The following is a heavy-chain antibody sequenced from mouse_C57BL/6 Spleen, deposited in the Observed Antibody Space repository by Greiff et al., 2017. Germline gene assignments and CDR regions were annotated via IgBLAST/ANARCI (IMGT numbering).Heavy chain of an antibody. CDR2: IWPGGGT. V-gene: IGHV2-9-1*01. Sequence: QVQLKESGPGLVAPSQSLSFTCTVSGFSLTSYAISWVRQPPGQGLEWLGVIWPGGGTNYNSALKSSLSNSKVNSKRQVFLKINSRQTDDTARYYCARRGDGLYAMDYWGQGTSV. CDR3: ARRGDGLYAMDY. J-gene: IGHJ4*01. CDR1: GFSLTSYA. D-gene: IGHD1-1*01.